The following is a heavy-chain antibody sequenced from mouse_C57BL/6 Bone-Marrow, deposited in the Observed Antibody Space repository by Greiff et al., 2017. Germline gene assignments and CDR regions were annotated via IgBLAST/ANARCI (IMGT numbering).Heavy chain of an antibody. CDR2: FHPYNDDT. CDR3: ARVNYYGSSWDYFDY. CDR1: GYTFTTYP. D-gene: IGHD1-1*01. J-gene: IGHJ2*01. Sequence: LMESGAELVKPGASVKMSCKASGYTFTTYPIEWMKQNHGKSLEWIGNFHPYNDDTKYNEKFKGKATLTVEKSSSTVYLELSRLTSDDSAVYYCARVNYYGSSWDYFDYWGQGTTLTVSS. V-gene: IGHV1-47*01.